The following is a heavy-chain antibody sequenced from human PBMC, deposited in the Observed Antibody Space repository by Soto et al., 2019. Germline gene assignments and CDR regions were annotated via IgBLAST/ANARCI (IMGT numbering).Heavy chain of an antibody. CDR1: GFIFSSYE. CDR2: ISYSGSTI. D-gene: IGHD1-26*01. V-gene: IGHV3-48*03. CDR3: AKYESTRALDY. Sequence: GGSLRLSCAASGFIFSSYEMNWVRQAPGKGLEWVSYISYSGSTIYYADSVKGRFTISRDNAQNSLYLQMNSLRAEDTAIYFCAKYESTRALDYWGQGTLVTVSS. J-gene: IGHJ4*02.